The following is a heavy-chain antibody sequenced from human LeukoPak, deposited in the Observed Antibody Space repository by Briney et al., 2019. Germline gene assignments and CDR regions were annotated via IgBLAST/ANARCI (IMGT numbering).Heavy chain of an antibody. D-gene: IGHD2-2*01. Sequence: PGGSLRLSCAASGFTFSSYAMHWVRQAPGKGLEYVSAISSNGGSTYYANSVKGRFTISRDNSKNTLYLQMGSLRAEDMAVYYCARGIVVVPAAHNYWGQGTLVTVSS. CDR3: ARGIVVVPAAHNY. V-gene: IGHV3-64*01. CDR2: ISSNGGST. J-gene: IGHJ4*02. CDR1: GFTFSSYA.